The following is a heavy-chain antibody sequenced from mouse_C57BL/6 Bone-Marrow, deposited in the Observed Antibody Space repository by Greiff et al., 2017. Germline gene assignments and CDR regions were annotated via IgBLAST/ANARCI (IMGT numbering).Heavy chain of an antibody. Sequence: EVQRVESGGGLVKPGGSLKLSCAASGFTFSSYAMAWVRQTPEKRLEWVATISDGGSYPYYPDTVQGRFPISRDNDKNNLYLQMSHLKSVDTAMYYCASNYSGSSYDYWGQGTTLTVSS. J-gene: IGHJ2*01. CDR1: GFTFSSYA. V-gene: IGHV5-4*01. CDR2: ISDGGSYP. CDR3: ASNYSGSSYDY. D-gene: IGHD1-1*01.